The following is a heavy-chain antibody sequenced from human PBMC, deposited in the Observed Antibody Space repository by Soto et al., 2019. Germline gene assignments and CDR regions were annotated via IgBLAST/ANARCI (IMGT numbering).Heavy chain of an antibody. CDR2: IYSSGST. J-gene: IGHJ4*02. V-gene: IGHV4-59*01. CDR3: ARARFGELLLFDY. Sequence: SETLSLTCTVSGGSMNFYYWSWIRQPPGKGLEWIGYIYSSGSTNYNPSLKSRVAISVDTSKNQFSLKLSTATAADTAVYFCARARFGELLLFDYWGQGTLVTVSS. D-gene: IGHD3-10*01. CDR1: GGSMNFYY.